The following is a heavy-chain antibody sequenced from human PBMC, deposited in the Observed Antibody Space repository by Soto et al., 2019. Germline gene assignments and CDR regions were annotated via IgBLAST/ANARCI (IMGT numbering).Heavy chain of an antibody. V-gene: IGHV4-34*01. CDR1: GGSFSGYY. CDR3: ARAMDRDGSGAPRRSYFDY. Sequence: PSETLSLTCAVYGGSFSGYYWSWIRQPPGKGLEWIGEINHSGSTNYNPSLKSRVTISVDTSKNQFSLKLSSVTAADTAVYYCARAMDRDGSGAPRRSYFDYWGQGTLVPVSS. D-gene: IGHD3-10*01. J-gene: IGHJ4*02. CDR2: INHSGST.